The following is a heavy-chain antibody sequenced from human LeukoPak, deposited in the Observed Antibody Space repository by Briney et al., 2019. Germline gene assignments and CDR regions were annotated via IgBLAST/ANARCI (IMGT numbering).Heavy chain of an antibody. CDR1: GGSISSGGYY. Sequence: PSQTLSLTCTVSGGSISSGGYYWSWIRQPPGKGLEWVGYIYHSGSTYYNPSLKSRVTISVDRSKNQFSLKLSSVTAADTAVYYCARGYCSGGSCHGPIDAFDIWGQGTMVTVSS. D-gene: IGHD2-15*01. CDR2: IYHSGST. J-gene: IGHJ3*02. CDR3: ARGYCSGGSCHGPIDAFDI. V-gene: IGHV4-30-2*01.